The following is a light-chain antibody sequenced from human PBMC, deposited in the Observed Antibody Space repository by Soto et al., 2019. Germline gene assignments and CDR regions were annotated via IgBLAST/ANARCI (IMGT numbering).Light chain of an antibody. J-gene: IGLJ3*02. Sequence: QPVLTQSPSASASLGASVKLTCTLSSGHSNYAIAWHQQQPEKGPRFLMKVNNDGSHNKGDGIPDRFSGSNSGAERYLTISSLQSEDEADYYCQTWGTGIRVFGGGTKLTVL. CDR3: QTWGTGIRV. CDR1: SGHSNYA. V-gene: IGLV4-69*01. CDR2: VNNDGSH.